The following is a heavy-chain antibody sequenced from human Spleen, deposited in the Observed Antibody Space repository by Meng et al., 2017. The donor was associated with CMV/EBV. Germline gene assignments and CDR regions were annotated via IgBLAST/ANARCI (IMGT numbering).Heavy chain of an antibody. CDR1: SLSGYY. J-gene: IGHJ6*02. V-gene: IGHV4-34*01. CDR2: INHSGST. D-gene: IGHD3-3*01. Sequence: SLSGYYWSWIRQPPGKGLEWIGEINHSGSTNYNPSLKSRVTISVDTSKNQFSLKLSSVTAADTAVYYCARGPLLRFLEWLFSDGMDVWGQGTTVTVSS. CDR3: ARGPLLRFLEWLFSDGMDV.